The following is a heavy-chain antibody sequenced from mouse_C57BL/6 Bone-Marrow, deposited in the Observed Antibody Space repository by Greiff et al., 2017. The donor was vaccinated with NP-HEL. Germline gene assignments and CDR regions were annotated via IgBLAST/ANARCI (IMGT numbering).Heavy chain of an antibody. Sequence: VQLQQSGPVLVKPGASVKMSCKASGYTFTDYYMNWVKQSHGKSLEWIGVINPYNGGTSYNQKFKGKATLTVDKSSSTAYMELNSLTSEDSAVYYGASEGGGYFPFAYWGQGTLVTVSA. CDR2: INPYNGGT. CDR3: ASEGGGYFPFAY. J-gene: IGHJ3*01. CDR1: GYTFTDYY. V-gene: IGHV1-19*01. D-gene: IGHD2-3*01.